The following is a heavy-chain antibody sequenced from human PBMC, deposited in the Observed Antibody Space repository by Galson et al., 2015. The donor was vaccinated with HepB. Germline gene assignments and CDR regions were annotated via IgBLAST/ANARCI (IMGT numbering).Heavy chain of an antibody. CDR3: ARGALVAVVRGTLNNWFAL. Sequence: SVKVSCKASGYTFSTYSITWVRQAPGQGLEWMGWISPYNGDTDYARKFQGRVTMTTDTFTSTAYMEVRSLRSDDTAVYYCARGALVAVVRGTLNNWFALWGQGTLVTVSS. D-gene: IGHD2-15*01. CDR1: GYTFSTYS. J-gene: IGHJ5*02. CDR2: ISPYNGDT. V-gene: IGHV1-18*01.